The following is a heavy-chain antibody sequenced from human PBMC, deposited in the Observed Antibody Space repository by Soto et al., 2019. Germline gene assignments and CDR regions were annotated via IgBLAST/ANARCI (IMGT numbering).Heavy chain of an antibody. CDR2: ISGSGGST. Sequence: PGGSLRLSCASSVFTFSSYAMSCVRQSPGKGLEWVSAISGSGGSTYYADSVKGRFTISRDNSKNTLYLQMNSLRAEDTAVYYCAKDRGGRYYGEAFDIWGQATMVIVSS. CDR3: AKDRGGRYYGEAFDI. V-gene: IGHV3-23*01. CDR1: VFTFSSYA. D-gene: IGHD1-26*01. J-gene: IGHJ3*02.